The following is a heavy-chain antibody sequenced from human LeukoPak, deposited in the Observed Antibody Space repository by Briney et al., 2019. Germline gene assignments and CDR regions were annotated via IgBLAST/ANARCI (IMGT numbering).Heavy chain of an antibody. CDR2: IYTSGST. D-gene: IGHD4-17*01. CDR3: ARDPYGDYPYYFDY. CDR1: GGSISSYY. V-gene: IGHV4-4*07. J-gene: IGHJ4*02. Sequence: SETLSLTCTVSGGSISSYYWSWIRQPAGKGREGIGRIYTSGSTNYNPSLKSRVTMSVDTSKNQFSLKLSSVTAADTAVYYCARDPYGDYPYYFDYWGQGTLVTVSS.